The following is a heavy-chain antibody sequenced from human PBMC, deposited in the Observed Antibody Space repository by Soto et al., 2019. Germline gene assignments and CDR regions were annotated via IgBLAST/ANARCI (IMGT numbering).Heavy chain of an antibody. Sequence: QVQLVESGGGVVQPGRSLRLSCAGSAFTFNAYTMHCVRQPPGKGLEWVAVISYDGNSERYTDPVKGRFTVSRDNSKSTLYLQLNSLRSEDTAVYYCARDGYSGRSDGFDVWGQGTMVTVSS. CDR1: AFTFNAYT. J-gene: IGHJ3*01. CDR3: ARDGYSGRSDGFDV. CDR2: ISYDGNSE. V-gene: IGHV3-30-3*01. D-gene: IGHD5-12*01.